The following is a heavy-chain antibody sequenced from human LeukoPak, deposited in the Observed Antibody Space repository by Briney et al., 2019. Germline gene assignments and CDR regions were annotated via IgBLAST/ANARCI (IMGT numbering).Heavy chain of an antibody. J-gene: IGHJ4*02. Sequence: PGGSLKISCKHSEYSFPNYCIGWVRQMPGKGLEWMGIIYPDDSDTRYSPSFQGQVTISADRSISTAYLQWSSLRASDTAMYYCAIGRGGQQLGDYWGQGTLVTVSS. V-gene: IGHV5-51*01. CDR2: IYPDDSDT. D-gene: IGHD6-13*01. CDR3: AIGRGGQQLGDY. CDR1: EYSFPNYC.